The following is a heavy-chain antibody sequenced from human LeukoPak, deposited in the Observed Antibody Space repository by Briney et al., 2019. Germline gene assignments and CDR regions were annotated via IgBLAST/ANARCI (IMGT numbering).Heavy chain of an antibody. CDR1: GYSFTSYW. J-gene: IGHJ4*02. V-gene: IGHV5-51*01. Sequence: GESLKISCKGSGYSFTSYWIGWVRQMPGKGLEWMGIIYPGGSDTRYSPSFQGQVTISADKSISTAYLQWSSLKASDTAMYYCARHTHVLLWFGELSGYFDYWGQGTLVTVSS. CDR3: ARHTHVLLWFGELSGYFDY. D-gene: IGHD3-10*01. CDR2: IYPGGSDT.